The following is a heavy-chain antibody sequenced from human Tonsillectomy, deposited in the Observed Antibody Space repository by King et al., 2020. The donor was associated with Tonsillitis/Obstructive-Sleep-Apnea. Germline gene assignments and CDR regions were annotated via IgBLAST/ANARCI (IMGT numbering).Heavy chain of an antibody. V-gene: IGHV5-10-1*03. D-gene: IGHD3-22*01. CDR3: ARRYKYHTNGYYYFDS. CDR2: IDPSDSYT. CDR1: GYSFTSHW. J-gene: IGHJ4*02. Sequence: VQLVESGAEVKKPGESLSISCKGSGYSFTSHWISWVRQMPGKGLEWMGRIDPSDSYTNYSPSFQGHVTLSADKSISTAYLQWSSLRASDTAIYYCARRYKYHTNGYYYFDSWGQGTLVTVSS.